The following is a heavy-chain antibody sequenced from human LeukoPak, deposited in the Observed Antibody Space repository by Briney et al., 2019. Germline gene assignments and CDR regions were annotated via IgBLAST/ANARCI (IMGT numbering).Heavy chain of an antibody. CDR2: IYYSGST. D-gene: IGHD3-10*01. Sequence: PSETLSLTCTVSGGSISSGGYYWRWIRQHPGKGLEWIGYIYYSGSTYYNPSLKSRVTISVDTSKNQFSLKLSSVTAADTAVYYCARDRRGVNDYWGQGTLVTVSS. V-gene: IGHV4-31*03. J-gene: IGHJ4*02. CDR1: GGSISSGGYY. CDR3: ARDRRGVNDY.